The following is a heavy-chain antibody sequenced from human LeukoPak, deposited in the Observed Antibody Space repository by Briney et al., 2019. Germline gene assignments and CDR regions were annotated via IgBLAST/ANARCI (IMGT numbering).Heavy chain of an antibody. CDR1: GGSISSYY. CDR3: ARVRYYYDSTTEEGNWFDP. V-gene: IGHV4-59*12. CDR2: IYYSGST. D-gene: IGHD3-22*01. Sequence: SETLSLTCTVSGGSISSYYWSWIRQPPGKGLEWIGYIYYSGSTNYNPSLKSRVTISVDTSKNQFSLKLSSVTAADTAVYYCARVRYYYDSTTEEGNWFDPWGQGTLVTVSS. J-gene: IGHJ5*02.